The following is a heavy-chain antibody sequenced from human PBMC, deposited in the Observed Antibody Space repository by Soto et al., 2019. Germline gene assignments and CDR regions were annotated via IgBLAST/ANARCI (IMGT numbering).Heavy chain of an antibody. J-gene: IGHJ5*02. V-gene: IGHV4-61*01. D-gene: IGHD6-6*01. CDR2: IYYSGST. Sequence: SETLSLTCTGSGGSVSSGSYYWSWIRQPPGKGLEWIGYIYYSGSTNYNPSLKSRVTISVDTSKNQFSLKLSSVTAADTAVYYCARGYSIAARPWWFDPWGQGTLVTVSS. CDR3: ARGYSIAARPWWFDP. CDR1: GGSVSSGSYY.